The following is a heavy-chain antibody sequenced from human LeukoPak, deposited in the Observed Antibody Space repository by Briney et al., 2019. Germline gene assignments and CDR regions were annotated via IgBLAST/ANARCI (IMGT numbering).Heavy chain of an antibody. D-gene: IGHD2-2*02. J-gene: IGHJ6*02. CDR3: ARAQYCSSTSCYTAYYYYYGMDV. V-gene: IGHV1-2*02. CDR2: INPNSGGT. CDR1: GYTFTGYY. Sequence: ASVKVSCKASGYTFTGYYMHWVRQAPGQGLEWMGWINPNSGGTNYAQKFQGRVTMTRDTSISTAYMELRSLRSDDTAVYYCARAQYCSSTSCYTAYYYYYGMDVWGQGTTVTVSS.